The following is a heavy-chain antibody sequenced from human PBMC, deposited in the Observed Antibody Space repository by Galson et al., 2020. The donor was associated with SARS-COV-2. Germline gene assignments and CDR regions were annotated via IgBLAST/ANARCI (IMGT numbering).Heavy chain of an antibody. CDR3: ARDESGAWRAESFDI. CDR1: GYSFTSYG. CDR2: ISGYSGQI. V-gene: IGHV1-18*04. J-gene: IGHJ3*02. Sequence: ASVKVSCKASGYSFTSYGISWVRQAPGQGLEWMGYISGYSGQINYAQKFQGRVTMTTDTSTSTAYLELESLRSDDTAVYFCARDESGAWRAESFDIWGQGTMVTVAS. D-gene: IGHD1-26*01.